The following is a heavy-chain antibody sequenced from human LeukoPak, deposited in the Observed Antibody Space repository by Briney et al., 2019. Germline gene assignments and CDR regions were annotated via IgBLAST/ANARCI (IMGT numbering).Heavy chain of an antibody. CDR1: GYTFTGYY. V-gene: IGHV1-2*02. CDR3: ARDQIAVARRNYYYYGMDV. CDR2: INPNSGGT. Sequence: GASVKVSCKASGYTFTGYYMHWVRQAPGQGLEWMGWINPNSGGTNYAQKFQGRVTMTRDTSISTAYMELSRLRSDDTAVYYCARDQIAVARRNYYYYGMDVWGQGTTDTVSS. D-gene: IGHD6-19*01. J-gene: IGHJ6*02.